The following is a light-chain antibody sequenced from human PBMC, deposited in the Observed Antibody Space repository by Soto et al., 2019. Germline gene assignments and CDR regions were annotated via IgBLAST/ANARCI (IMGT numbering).Light chain of an antibody. CDR3: QQRSNWPPLT. V-gene: IGKV3-11*01. Sequence: EIVLTQSPATLSLSPGERATLSCRASQSVSSYLAWYQQKPGQAPRLLIYDASTRATGIPARFSGRGSGTDFPLTISSLEPEDFAVYYGQQRSNWPPLTFGGGTKVESK. CDR1: QSVSSY. J-gene: IGKJ4*01. CDR2: DAS.